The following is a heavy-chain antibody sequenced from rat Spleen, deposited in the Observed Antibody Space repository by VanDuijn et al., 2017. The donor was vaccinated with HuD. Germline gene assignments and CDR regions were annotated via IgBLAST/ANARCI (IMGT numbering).Heavy chain of an antibody. V-gene: IGHV5-25*01. Sequence: EVQLVESGGGLVQPGRSLKLSCAASGFTFSDFDMAWVRQAPTKGLEWVASISTGDDDTYYRDSVKGRFIISRDDEESTLYLQMNSLRSEDTATYYCAKDLDYGPDYWGQGVMVTVSS. D-gene: IGHD1-11*01. CDR2: ISTGDDDT. J-gene: IGHJ2*01. CDR1: GFTFSDFD. CDR3: AKDLDYGPDY.